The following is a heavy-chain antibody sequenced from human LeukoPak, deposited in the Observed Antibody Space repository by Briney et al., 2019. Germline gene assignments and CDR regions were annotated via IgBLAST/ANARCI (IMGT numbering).Heavy chain of an antibody. D-gene: IGHD6-19*01. J-gene: IGHJ5*02. CDR3: ARERIAVAGMPTGWFDP. Sequence: ASVKVSCKASGYTFTSYYMHWVRQAPGQGLEWMGIINPSGGSTSYAQKFQGRVTMTRDTSTSTVYMGLSSLRSEDTAVYYCARERIAVAGMPTGWFDPWGQGTLVTVSS. V-gene: IGHV1-46*01. CDR1: GYTFTSYY. CDR2: INPSGGST.